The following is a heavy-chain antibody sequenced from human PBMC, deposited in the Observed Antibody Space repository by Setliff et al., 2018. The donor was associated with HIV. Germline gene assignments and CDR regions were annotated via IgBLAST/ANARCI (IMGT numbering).Heavy chain of an antibody. CDR3: ARVYGDYVEGAFDI. Sequence: SETLSLTCTVPRASISSGGYYWSWIRQRPGEGLEWIGYIYYSGNTFYNPSLKSRVTISVDTSKNQFSLKLSSVTAADTALYYCARVYGDYVEGAFDIWGQGTMVTVSS. J-gene: IGHJ3*02. CDR2: IYYSGNT. V-gene: IGHV4-31*03. D-gene: IGHD4-17*01. CDR1: RASISSGGYY.